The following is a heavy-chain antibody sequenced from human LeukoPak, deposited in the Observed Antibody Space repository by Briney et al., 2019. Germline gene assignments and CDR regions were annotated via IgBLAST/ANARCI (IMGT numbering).Heavy chain of an antibody. V-gene: IGHV3-23*01. J-gene: IGHJ4*02. Sequence: PGGSLRLSCAASGFTFSSYAMSWVRQAPGKGLEWVSAISGSDGSTYYADSVKGRFTISRDNSKNTLYLQMNSLRAEDTAVYYCATQQWVSYYCVYWGQGTLVTVSS. CDR1: GFTFSSYA. CDR3: ATQQWVSYYCVY. CDR2: ISGSDGST. D-gene: IGHD1-26*01.